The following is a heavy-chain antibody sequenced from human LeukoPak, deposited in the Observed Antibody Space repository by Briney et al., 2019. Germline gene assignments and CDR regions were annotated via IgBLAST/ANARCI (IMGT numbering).Heavy chain of an antibody. D-gene: IGHD6-19*01. CDR3: ARSGYSSGWYPFDY. CDR2: IYYSGST. J-gene: IGHJ4*02. Sequence: NPSETLSLTCTVSGGSISSSSYYWGWIRQPPGKGLEWIGSIYYSGSTYYNPSLKSRVTISVDTSKNQFSLKLSSVTAADTAVYYCARSGYSSGWYPFDYWGQGTLVTVLS. CDR1: GGSISSSSYY. V-gene: IGHV4-39*07.